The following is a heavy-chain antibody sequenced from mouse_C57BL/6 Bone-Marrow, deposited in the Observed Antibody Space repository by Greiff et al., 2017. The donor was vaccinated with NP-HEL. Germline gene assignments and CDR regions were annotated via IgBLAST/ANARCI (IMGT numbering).Heavy chain of an antibody. CDR2: IYPRSGNT. D-gene: IGHD1-1*01. CDR3: ARPHYYGSSYGFAY. V-gene: IGHV1-81*01. Sequence: HVQLKESGAELARPGASVKLSCKASGYTFTSYGISWVKQRTGQGLEWIGEIYPRSGNTYYNEKFKGKATLTADKSSSTAYMELRSLTSEDSAVYFCARPHYYGSSYGFAYWGQGTLVTVSA. CDR1: GYTFTSYG. J-gene: IGHJ3*01.